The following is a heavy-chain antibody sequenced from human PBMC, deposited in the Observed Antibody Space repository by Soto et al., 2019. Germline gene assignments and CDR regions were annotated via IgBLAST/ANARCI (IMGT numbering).Heavy chain of an antibody. CDR1: GGSISSGSYY. Sequence: QLHLEESGPGLVKPSETLSLTCTVSGGSISSGSYYWGWIRQPPGKGPEWIGSLYYSGFTYYDPSFKSRDTISVDTSKNQFSLKLTPVTAANTAVYFCARQDDFWSGDSWFDSWGQGTLVTVPS. D-gene: IGHD3-3*01. CDR2: LYYSGFT. CDR3: ARQDDFWSGDSWFDS. J-gene: IGHJ5*01. V-gene: IGHV4-39*01.